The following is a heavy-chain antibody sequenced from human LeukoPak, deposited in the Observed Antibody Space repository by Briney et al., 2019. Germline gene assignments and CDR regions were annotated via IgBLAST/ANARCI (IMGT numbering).Heavy chain of an antibody. V-gene: IGHV4-30-2*01. J-gene: IGHJ5*02. D-gene: IGHD6-13*01. CDR3: ARFSIAAAVPWNWFDP. Sequence: PSETLSLTCAVSGGSISSGGYSWSWIRQPPGKGLEWIGYIYHSGSTYYNPSLKSRVTISVDRSKNQFSLKLSSVTAADTAVYYCARFSIAAAVPWNWFDPWGQGTLVTVSS. CDR2: IYHSGST. CDR1: GGSISSGGYS.